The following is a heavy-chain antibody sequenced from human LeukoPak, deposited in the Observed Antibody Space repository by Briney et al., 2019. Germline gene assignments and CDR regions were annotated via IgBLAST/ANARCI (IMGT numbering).Heavy chain of an antibody. V-gene: IGHV3-23*01. D-gene: IGHD5-12*01. CDR2: ISAGGGST. J-gene: IGHJ4*02. CDR3: AREGGYSEFDN. Sequence: PGGSLRLSCAASGRTFSDYSMTWVRQAPGKGLFWVSGISAGGGSTYYADSVKGRFTISRDNAKNSLYLQMNSLRAEDTAVYYCAREGGYSEFDNWGQGTLVTVSS. CDR1: GRTFSDYS.